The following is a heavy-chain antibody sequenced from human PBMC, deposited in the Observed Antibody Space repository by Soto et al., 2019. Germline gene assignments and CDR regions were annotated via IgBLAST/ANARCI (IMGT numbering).Heavy chain of an antibody. J-gene: IGHJ6*03. V-gene: IGHV3-30*18. CDR2: ISYDGSNK. CDR1: GFTFSSYG. CDR3: AKPDYGDFYYYYMDV. Sequence: GGSLRLSCAASGFTFSSYGMHWVRQAPGKGLEWVAVISYDGSNKYYADSVKGRFPISRDNSKNTQYLQMNSLRAGDTAVYYCAKPDYGDFYYYYMDVWGKGTTVTVSS. D-gene: IGHD4-17*01.